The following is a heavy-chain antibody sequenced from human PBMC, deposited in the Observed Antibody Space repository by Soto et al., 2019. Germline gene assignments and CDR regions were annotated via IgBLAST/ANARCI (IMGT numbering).Heavy chain of an antibody. CDR1: GFILSGYD. D-gene: IGHD3-22*01. J-gene: IGHJ6*02. Sequence: EEQLVESGGGLVPPGGSLRLSCVASGFILSGYDMHWVRQATGEGLEWVSAIGTAGDPYYSGSVKGRFTISRGNAENSVYLQMNSPRAGDTAVYYCARAGYDSSGYYFYAMDVWGPGTTVTVSS. CDR2: IGTAGDP. CDR3: ARAGYDSSGYYFYAMDV. V-gene: IGHV3-13*05.